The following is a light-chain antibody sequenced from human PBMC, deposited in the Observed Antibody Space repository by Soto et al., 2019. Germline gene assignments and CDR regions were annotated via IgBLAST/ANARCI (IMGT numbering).Light chain of an antibody. J-gene: IGKJ1*01. CDR3: QQYGSSGT. CDR2: GAS. Sequence: EIVLTQSPDSLSLSPGERANLSCRASQSVSNNYLAWYQQKPGQAPRLLIYGASNRATGIPDRFSGSGSGTDFTLTTSRLEPDYFAVYYCQQYGSSGTVAQGTKVDIX. V-gene: IGKV3-20*01. CDR1: QSVSNNY.